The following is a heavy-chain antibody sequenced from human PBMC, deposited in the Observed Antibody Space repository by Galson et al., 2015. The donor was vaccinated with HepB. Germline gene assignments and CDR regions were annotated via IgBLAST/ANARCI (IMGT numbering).Heavy chain of an antibody. D-gene: IGHD1-7*01. J-gene: IGHJ3*02. V-gene: IGHV3-9*01. CDR2: ISWNGGSV. Sequence: SLRLSCAASGFTFGDYAIHWVRQAPGKGLEWVSGISWNGGSVGYADSVKGRFTISRDNAKNSLYLQMNSLTDEDTALYYCAKGRAGTTSSAFDIWGQGTMVSVSS. CDR3: AKGRAGTTSSAFDI. CDR1: GFTFGDYA.